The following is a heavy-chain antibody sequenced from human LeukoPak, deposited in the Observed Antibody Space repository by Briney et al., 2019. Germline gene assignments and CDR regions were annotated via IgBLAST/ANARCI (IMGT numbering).Heavy chain of an antibody. V-gene: IGHV3-9*01. J-gene: IGHJ4*02. D-gene: IGHD3/OR15-3a*01. CDR3: AKDTDPWTHRGLDY. CDR2: IDWNSDNI. CDR1: EFTFEYFA. Sequence: PGRSLRLSCAASEFTFEYFAMHWVRQVPGKGLEWVSGIDWNSDNIDYADSVKGRFTISRDNAKNSLFLQMNNLRAEDTALYYCAKDTDPWTHRGLDYWGQGTLVTVSS.